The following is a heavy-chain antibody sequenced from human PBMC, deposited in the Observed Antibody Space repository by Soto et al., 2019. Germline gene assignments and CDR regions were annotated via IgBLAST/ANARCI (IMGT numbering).Heavy chain of an antibody. D-gene: IGHD2-8*02. V-gene: IGHV4-34*01. J-gene: IGHJ4*02. CDR3: ARDKITGLFDY. Sequence: HSETLSFTCAGYGGSFSGYYWTWIRQPPGTGLEWIGEINHSGSTNYNPSLKSRVTISVGTSKNQFSLKLTSVTAADTAVYYCARDKITGLFDYWGQGTLVTVSS. CDR1: GGSFSGYY. CDR2: INHSGST.